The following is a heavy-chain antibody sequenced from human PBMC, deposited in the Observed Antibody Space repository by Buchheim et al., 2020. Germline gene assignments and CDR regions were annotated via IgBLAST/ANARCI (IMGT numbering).Heavy chain of an antibody. V-gene: IGHV4-59*06. CDR1: GGSISSYY. Sequence: QVQLQESGPGLVKPSETLSLTCTVSGGSISSYYWSWIRQPPGKGLEWIGYIYYSGSTYYNPSLKSRVTISVDTSKNQFSLKLSSVTAADTAVYYCARFRRPYDILTGYYYYYGMDVWGQGTT. CDR2: IYYSGST. J-gene: IGHJ6*02. D-gene: IGHD3-9*01. CDR3: ARFRRPYDILTGYYYYYGMDV.